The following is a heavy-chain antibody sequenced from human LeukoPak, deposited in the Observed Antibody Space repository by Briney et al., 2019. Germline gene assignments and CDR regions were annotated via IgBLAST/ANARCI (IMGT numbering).Heavy chain of an antibody. J-gene: IGHJ4*02. Sequence: GGSLRLSCVASGFTYSNYNMEWVRQAPGKGLEWVSAISDSGGSTYDADSVKGRFTISRDNSKNTLYLQMNSLRAEDTAVYYCAKDTSIGRYCTNGVCSPFDYWGQGTLVTVSS. CDR2: ISDSGGST. D-gene: IGHD2-8*01. CDR1: GFTYSNYN. CDR3: AKDTSIGRYCTNGVCSPFDY. V-gene: IGHV3-23*01.